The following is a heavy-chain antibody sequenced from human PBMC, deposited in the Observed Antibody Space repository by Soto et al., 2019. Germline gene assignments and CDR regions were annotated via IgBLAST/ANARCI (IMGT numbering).Heavy chain of an antibody. J-gene: IGHJ6*02. V-gene: IGHV3-30*18. CDR2: ISYDGSNK. CDR3: AKDLSSNSAYYYGMDV. D-gene: IGHD7-27*01. CDR1: GFTFSSYG. Sequence: GGSLRLSCAASGFTFSSYGMHWVRQAPGKGLEWVAVISYDGSNKYYADSVKGRFTISRDNSKNTLYLQMNSLRAEDTTVYYCAKDLSSNSAYYYGMDVWGQGTTVTVSS.